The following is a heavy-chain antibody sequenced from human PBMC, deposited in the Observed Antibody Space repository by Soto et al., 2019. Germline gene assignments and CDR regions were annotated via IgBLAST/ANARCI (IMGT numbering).Heavy chain of an antibody. CDR3: ASTLQLLWFGEFPDY. J-gene: IGHJ4*02. D-gene: IGHD3-10*01. CDR2: FDPEDGET. Sequence: GASVNVSCKVSGYTLTELSMHWVRQAPGKGLEWMGGFDPEDGETIYAQKFQGRVTMTEDTSTDTAYMELSSLRSEDTAVYYCASTLQLLWFGEFPDYWGQETLVTVSS. V-gene: IGHV1-24*01. CDR1: GYTLTELS.